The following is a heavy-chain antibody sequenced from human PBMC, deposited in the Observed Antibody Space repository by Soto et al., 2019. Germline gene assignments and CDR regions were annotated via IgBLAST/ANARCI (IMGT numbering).Heavy chain of an antibody. CDR2: ISSSSSTI. CDR3: AREGQLVFSAYYYYGMDV. J-gene: IGHJ6*02. Sequence: PGGSLRLSCAASGFTFSSYSMNWVRQAPGKGLEWVSYISSSSSTIYYADSVKGRFTISRDNAKNSLYLQMNSLRDEDTAVYYCAREGQLVFSAYYYYGMDVWGQGTTVTVSS. V-gene: IGHV3-48*02. CDR1: GFTFSSYS. D-gene: IGHD6-13*01.